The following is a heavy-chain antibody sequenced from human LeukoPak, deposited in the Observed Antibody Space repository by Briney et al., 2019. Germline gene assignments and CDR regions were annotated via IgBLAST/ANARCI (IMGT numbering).Heavy chain of an antibody. CDR2: MNPNSGNT. V-gene: IGHV1-8*02. CDR3: ASGRQQLEHVFYYYYYMDV. Sequence: GASVKVSCKASGYTFTGYYMHWVRQAPGQGLEWMGWMNPNSGNTGYAQKFQGRVTMTSNTSISTAYMELSSLRSEDTAVYYCASGRQQLEHVFYYYYYMDVWGKGTTVTVSS. CDR1: GYTFTGYY. J-gene: IGHJ6*03. D-gene: IGHD6-13*01.